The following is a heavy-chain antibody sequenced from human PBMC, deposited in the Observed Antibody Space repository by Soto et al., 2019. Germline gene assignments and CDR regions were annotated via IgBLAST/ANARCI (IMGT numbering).Heavy chain of an antibody. V-gene: IGHV1-2*02. CDR2: INPNSGGT. CDR1: GYTFTGYY. Sequence: QVQLVQSGAEVKKPGASVKVSCKASGYTFTGYYMHWVRQAPGQGLEWMGWINPNSGGTNYAQKFQGRVTMTRDTFISTGYMEVGRVRSDDTAVYYCARLSGSGGYYGMDVWGQGTTVTVSS. CDR3: ARLSGSGGYYGMDV. D-gene: IGHD2-15*01. J-gene: IGHJ6*02.